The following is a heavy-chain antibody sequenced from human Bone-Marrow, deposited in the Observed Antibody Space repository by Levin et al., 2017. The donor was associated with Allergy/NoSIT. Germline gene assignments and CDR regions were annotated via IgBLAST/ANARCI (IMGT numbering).Heavy chain of an antibody. CDR2: IHSNGNT. CDR1: GGSIASSTHY. J-gene: IGHJ6*03. CDR3: ARQPGDLNTDMGWGLYDYYYYMDV. Sequence: PGGSLRLSCSVSGGSIASSTHYWAWIRQPPGTGLEWIGSIHSNGNTFYNPSLESRVTASVDTSKNQFSLQVNSVTVADTAVDYCARQPGDLNTDMGWGLYDYYYYMDVWGTGTTVTVSS. V-gene: IGHV4-39*01. D-gene: IGHD1-26*01.